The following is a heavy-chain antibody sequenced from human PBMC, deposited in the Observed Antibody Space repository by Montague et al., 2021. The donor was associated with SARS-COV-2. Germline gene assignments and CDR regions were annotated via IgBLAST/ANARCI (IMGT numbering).Heavy chain of an antibody. D-gene: IGHD2-2*03. V-gene: IGHV6-1*01. J-gene: IGHJ3*01. CDR3: ARKMDSSFDV. Sequence: VSTGASLSSDNLSWHWSRQSPSRGLEWLASTYYRPKWYNDSAPSVSGRATVKPDTSRNQFSLHLDSVTPEDTALYFCARKMDSSFDVWGKGTMVIVSS. CDR1: GASLSSDNLS. CDR2: TYYRPKWYN.